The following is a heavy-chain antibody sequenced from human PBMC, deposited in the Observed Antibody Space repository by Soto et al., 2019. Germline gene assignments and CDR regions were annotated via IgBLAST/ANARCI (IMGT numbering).Heavy chain of an antibody. CDR1: GFTFSDYY. Sequence: GGSLRLSCAASGFTFSDYYMSWIRQAPGKGLEWVSYISSSSSYTNYASSVKGRFTISRDNAKNSLYLQMNGLRAEDTAVYYCARELTVPKYYDFWSGYEYDAFDIWGQGTMVTVSS. CDR3: ARELTVPKYYDFWSGYEYDAFDI. J-gene: IGHJ3*02. D-gene: IGHD3-3*01. V-gene: IGHV3-11*05. CDR2: ISSSSSYT.